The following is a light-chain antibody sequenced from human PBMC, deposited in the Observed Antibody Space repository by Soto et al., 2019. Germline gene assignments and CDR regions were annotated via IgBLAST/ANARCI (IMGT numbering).Light chain of an antibody. J-gene: IGKJ1*01. CDR3: QQYNSYPWT. CDR2: KAS. V-gene: IGKV1-5*03. Sequence: DIQMTQSPSTLSASVGDRVTITCRASQSISSWLAWYQQQPGKAPKLLIYKASILESGVPSRFSGSGSGTEITLTISSLQPDDFATYYCQQYNSYPWTFGQGTKVEIK. CDR1: QSISSW.